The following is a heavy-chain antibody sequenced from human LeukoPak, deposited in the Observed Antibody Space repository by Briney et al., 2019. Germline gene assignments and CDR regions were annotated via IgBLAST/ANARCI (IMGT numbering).Heavy chain of an antibody. J-gene: IGHJ4*02. CDR3: ATTPLAYCGGDCYPPLF. Sequence: PSETLSLTCAVYGGSFSGYYWSWIRQPPGKGLEWIGEINHSGSTNYNPSLKSRVTISVDTSKNQFSLKLNSVTAADTAVYYCATTPLAYCGGDCYPPLFWGQGTLVTVSS. CDR2: INHSGST. CDR1: GGSFSGYY. V-gene: IGHV4-34*01. D-gene: IGHD2-21*02.